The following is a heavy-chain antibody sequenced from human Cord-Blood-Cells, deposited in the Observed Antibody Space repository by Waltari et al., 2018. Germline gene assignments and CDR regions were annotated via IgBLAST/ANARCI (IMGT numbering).Heavy chain of an antibody. V-gene: IGHV3-23*01. CDR1: GFTFSSYA. J-gene: IGHJ5*02. Sequence: EVQLLESGGGLVQPGGSLRLSCAASGFTFSSYAMSWVRQAPAKGREWVSAISGSGGSTYYADSVKGRFTISRDNSKNTLYLQMNSLRAEDTAVYYCAKDLQGIVVVPAAMPVYNWFDPWGQGTLVTVSS. D-gene: IGHD2-2*01. CDR2: ISGSGGST. CDR3: AKDLQGIVVVPAAMPVYNWFDP.